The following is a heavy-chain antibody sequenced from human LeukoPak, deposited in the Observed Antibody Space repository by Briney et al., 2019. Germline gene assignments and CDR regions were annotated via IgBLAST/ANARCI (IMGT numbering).Heavy chain of an antibody. CDR3: ARFTDSSGYYPSYYYYYMDV. Sequence: SETLSLTCTVSGSSISSYYWSWLRQPPGKGLEWIGYIYYSGSTNYNPSVKSRVTISVDTSKNQFSLKLSSVTAADTAVYYCARFTDSSGYYPSYYYYYMDVWGKGTTVTVSS. V-gene: IGHV4-59*01. J-gene: IGHJ6*03. D-gene: IGHD3-22*01. CDR1: GSSISSYY. CDR2: IYYSGST.